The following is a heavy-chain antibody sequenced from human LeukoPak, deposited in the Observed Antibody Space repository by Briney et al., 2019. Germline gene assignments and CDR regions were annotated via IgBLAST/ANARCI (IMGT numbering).Heavy chain of an antibody. J-gene: IGHJ6*02. Sequence: ASVKVSCKASGYTFTSYDINWMRQATGQGLEWMGWMSPNSGNTGYAQKFQGRVTMTRDTSTGTAYLELSSLRSEDSAVYYCARTGPDYYGSGSYPLHYYGMDFWGQGTTVTVAS. CDR1: GYTFTSYD. CDR2: MSPNSGNT. CDR3: ARTGPDYYGSGSYPLHYYGMDF. D-gene: IGHD3-10*01. V-gene: IGHV1-8*01.